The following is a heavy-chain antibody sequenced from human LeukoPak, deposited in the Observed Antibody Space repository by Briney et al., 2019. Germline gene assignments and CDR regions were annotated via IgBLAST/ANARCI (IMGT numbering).Heavy chain of an antibody. Sequence: SETLSLTCAVSGDSISSSNWWSWVRQPPGKGLEWIGEIYHSGSTNCNPSLQSRVTMSVDNSENHFSLKLSSVTAADTALYYCARSTVSVITRGAFDIWGQGTMVIVSS. D-gene: IGHD3-22*01. CDR1: GDSISSSNW. CDR3: ARSTVSVITRGAFDI. V-gene: IGHV4-4*02. J-gene: IGHJ3*02. CDR2: IYHSGST.